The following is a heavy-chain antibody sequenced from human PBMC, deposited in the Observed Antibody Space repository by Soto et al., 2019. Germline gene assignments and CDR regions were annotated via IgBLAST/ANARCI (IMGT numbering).Heavy chain of an antibody. Sequence: SVKVSCKASGYTFTSYYMHWVRQAPGQGLEWMGGIIPIFGTANYAQKFQGRVTITADESTSTAYMELSSLRSEDTAVYYCASPPSHLYSYGPTQYFQHWGQRTLVTVPQ. CDR2: IIPIFGTA. V-gene: IGHV1-69*13. J-gene: IGHJ1*01. CDR3: ASPPSHLYSYGPTQYFQH. CDR1: GYTFTSYY. D-gene: IGHD5-18*01.